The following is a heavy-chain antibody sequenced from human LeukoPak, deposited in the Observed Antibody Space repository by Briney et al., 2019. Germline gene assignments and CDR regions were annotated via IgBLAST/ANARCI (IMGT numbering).Heavy chain of an antibody. CDR1: GGSISSSNW. J-gene: IGHJ4*02. CDR2: IYHSGST. CDR3: ARNDYGDSLDY. V-gene: IGHV4-4*02. Sequence: SGTLSLTCAVSGGSISSSNWWSWVRQPPGKGLEWIGEIYHSGSTNYNPSLKSRVTISVGKSKNQFSLKLSSVTAADTAVYYCARNDYGDSLDYWGQGTLITVSS. D-gene: IGHD4-17*01.